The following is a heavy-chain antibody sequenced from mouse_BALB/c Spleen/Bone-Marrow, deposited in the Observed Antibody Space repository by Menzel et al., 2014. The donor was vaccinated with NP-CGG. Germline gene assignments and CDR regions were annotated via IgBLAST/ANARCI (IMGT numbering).Heavy chain of an antibody. CDR1: GFTFSDYY. J-gene: IGHJ3*01. V-gene: IGHV5-12*01. CDR2: ISNGGGST. CDR3: ASTYYGNPFAY. D-gene: IGHD2-10*01. Sequence: EVKLVESGGGLVQPGGSLKLSCAPSGFTFSDYYMYWVRQTPEKRLEWVAYISNGGGSTYHPDTVKGRFTISRDNAKNTLYLQMSRLKSEDTAIYYCASTYYGNPFAYWGQGTLVTVSA.